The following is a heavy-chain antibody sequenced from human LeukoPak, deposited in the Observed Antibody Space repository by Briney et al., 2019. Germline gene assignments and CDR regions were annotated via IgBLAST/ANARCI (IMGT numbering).Heavy chain of an antibody. CDR1: GGTFSSYA. V-gene: IGHV1-69*13. CDR2: IIPIFGTA. D-gene: IGHD6-6*01. CDR3: ARGGSSSSHYYGMDV. J-gene: IGHJ6*02. Sequence: SVKVSCKASGGTFSSYAISWVRQAPGQGLEWMGGIIPIFGTANYAQRFQGRVTITADESTSTAYMELSSLRSEDTAVYYCARGGSSSSHYYGMDVWGQGTTVTVSS.